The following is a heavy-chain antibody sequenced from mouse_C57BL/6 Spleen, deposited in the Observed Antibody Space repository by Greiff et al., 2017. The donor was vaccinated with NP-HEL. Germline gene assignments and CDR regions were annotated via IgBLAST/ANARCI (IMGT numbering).Heavy chain of an antibody. CDR2: ISDGGSYT. CDR1: GFTFSSYA. J-gene: IGHJ2*01. CDR3: ARVITTVVGDFED. D-gene: IGHD1-1*01. Sequence: EVQLVESGGGLVKPGGSLKLSCAASGFTFSSYAMSWVRQTPEQRLEWVATISDGGSYTYYPDNVKGRFTISRDNAKNNLYLQMSHLKSEDTAMYYCARVITTVVGDFEDWGKGATLTVST. V-gene: IGHV5-4*01.